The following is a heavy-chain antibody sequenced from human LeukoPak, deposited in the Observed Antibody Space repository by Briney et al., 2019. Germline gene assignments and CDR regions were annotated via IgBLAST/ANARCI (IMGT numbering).Heavy chain of an antibody. Sequence: SETLSLTCTVSGGSISSSSYYWGWIRQPPGTGLEWIGSIYYSGSTYYNPSLKRRVTISVDTSKNQFSLKLSSVTAADTAVHYCARHRDTGPYYYGSGSYYYWFDPWGQGTLVTVSS. V-gene: IGHV4-39*01. CDR1: GGSISSSSYY. D-gene: IGHD3-10*01. J-gene: IGHJ5*02. CDR2: IYYSGST. CDR3: ARHRDTGPYYYGSGSYYYWFDP.